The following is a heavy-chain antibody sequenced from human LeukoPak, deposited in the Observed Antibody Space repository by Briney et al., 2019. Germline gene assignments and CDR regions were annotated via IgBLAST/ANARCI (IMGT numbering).Heavy chain of an antibody. CDR3: ASGYYYDSSGSGY. CDR1: GGSITNYY. J-gene: IGHJ4*02. D-gene: IGHD3-22*01. CDR2: IYYTGST. Sequence: SETLSLTCTVSGGSITNYYWSWIRQPPGKGLEWIGYIYYTGSTNYSPSLKSRVTISIDTSKNQFSLKLSSVTAADTAVYYCASGYYYDSSGSGYWGQGTLVTVSS. V-gene: IGHV4-59*12.